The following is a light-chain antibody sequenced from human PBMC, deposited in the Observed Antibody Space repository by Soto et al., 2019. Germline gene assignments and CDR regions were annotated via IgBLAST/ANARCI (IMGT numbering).Light chain of an antibody. V-gene: IGLV1-44*01. CDR3: AAWDDSLSGYV. Sequence: QSLLTLPPSASGTPGQRVNISCSGSSPNIGSNTVNWYQQLPGTAPKVLMFSDNQRPSGVPDRISGSKSGTSASLAISELQSEDEADYYCAAWDDSLSGYVFGTGTKV. CDR2: SDN. J-gene: IGLJ1*01. CDR1: SPNIGSNT.